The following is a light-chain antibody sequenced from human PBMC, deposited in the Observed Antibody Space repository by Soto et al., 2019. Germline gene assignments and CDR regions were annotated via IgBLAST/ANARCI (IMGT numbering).Light chain of an antibody. Sequence: QSVLTQPPSASGTPGQRVTISCSGSSSNIGGRTVNWYQQLPGTAPKLLIYNNNQRPSGVPDRFSGSKSGTSASLAITGLQSEDEADYYCAAWDDSLTAHVFRVGTNVNGL. CDR3: AAWDDSLTAHV. CDR1: SSNIGGRT. V-gene: IGLV1-44*01. J-gene: IGLJ1*01. CDR2: NNN.